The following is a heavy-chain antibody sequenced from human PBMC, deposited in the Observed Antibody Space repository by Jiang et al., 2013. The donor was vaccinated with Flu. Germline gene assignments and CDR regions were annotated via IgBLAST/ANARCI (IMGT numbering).Heavy chain of an antibody. CDR3: ARARGYGGNAYNWFDP. CDR2: YGMMEVI. D-gene: IGHD4-23*01. CDR1: GFTFSSYG. V-gene: IGHV3-33*01. J-gene: IGHJ5*02. Sequence: GFTFSSYGMHWVRQAQARGWSGWQLYGMMEVINTMQTPVKGRFTISRDNSKNTLYLQMNSLRAEDTAVYYCARARGYGGNAYNWFDPWGQGTLVTVSS.